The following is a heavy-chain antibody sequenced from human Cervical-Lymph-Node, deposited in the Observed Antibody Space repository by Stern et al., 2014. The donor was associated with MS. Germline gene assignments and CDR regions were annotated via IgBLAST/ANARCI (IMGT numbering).Heavy chain of an antibody. CDR2: ISYDGSNK. CDR3: ATTLVVVAATVNDY. CDR1: GFTFSSYG. J-gene: IGHJ4*02. Sequence: VQLGQSGGGVVQPGRSLRLSCAASGFTFSSYGMHWVRQAPGKGLEWVAVISYDGSNKYYADSVKGRFSISRDNSKNTLYLQMNSLRAEDTAVYYCATTLVVVAATVNDYWGQGTLVTVSS. D-gene: IGHD2-15*01. V-gene: IGHV3-30*03.